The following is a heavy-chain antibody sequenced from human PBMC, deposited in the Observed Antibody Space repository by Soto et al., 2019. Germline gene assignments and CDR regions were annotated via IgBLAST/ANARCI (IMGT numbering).Heavy chain of an antibody. J-gene: IGHJ6*02. CDR1: GFTFSNNA. Sequence: GGSLRLSCVGSGFTFSNNAMHWVRQAPGKGLEWVAFISYDSSEIFYADSVKGRFTISRDNAKNSLYLQMNSLRAEDTAVYYCARGGYYDSSGYPYYYGMDVWGQGTTVTVSS. D-gene: IGHD3-22*01. CDR2: ISYDSSEI. CDR3: ARGGYYDSSGYPYYYGMDV. V-gene: IGHV3-30*07.